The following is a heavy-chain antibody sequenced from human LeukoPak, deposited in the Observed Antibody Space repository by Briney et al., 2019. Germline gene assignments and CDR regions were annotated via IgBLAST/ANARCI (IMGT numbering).Heavy chain of an antibody. J-gene: IGHJ4*02. CDR3: AKYYDGSGCPGY. Sequence: PGGSLRLSCAASGFTFSNYGMHWVRQAPGKGLEWVAVISNEGSNKYYVDSVKGRFTISRDNSKDTLYLQMNSLRAEDTAVYYCAKYYDGSGCPGYWGQGTLVTVSS. CDR1: GFTFSNYG. V-gene: IGHV3-30*18. D-gene: IGHD3-22*01. CDR2: ISNEGSNK.